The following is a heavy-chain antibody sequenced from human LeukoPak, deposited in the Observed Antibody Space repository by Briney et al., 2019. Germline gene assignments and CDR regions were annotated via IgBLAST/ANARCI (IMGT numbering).Heavy chain of an antibody. V-gene: IGHV5-10-1*01. J-gene: IGHJ6*02. D-gene: IGHD1-26*01. Sequence: GESLKISCKGSGYSFTSYWISWVRQMPGKGLEWMGRIDPSDSYTNYSPSFQGHVTISADKSISTAYLQWSSLKASDTAMYYCARLLAKSDYYYYGMDVWGQGTTVTVSS. CDR3: ARLLAKSDYYYYGMDV. CDR1: GYSFTSYW. CDR2: IDPSDSYT.